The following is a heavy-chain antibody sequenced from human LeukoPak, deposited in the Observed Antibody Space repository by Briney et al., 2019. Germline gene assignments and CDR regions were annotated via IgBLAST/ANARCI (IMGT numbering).Heavy chain of an antibody. J-gene: IGHJ3*02. V-gene: IGHV4-34*01. D-gene: IGHD1-1*01. CDR1: GXSFRGYY. CDR2: INHSGST. Sequence: PSETLSLTCTVYGXSFRGYYWSWIRQPPGKGLECIGEINHSGSTNYNPSLKRRVSISVDTSKNQFSLKLTSVTAADTAVYYCARGGYGDASDIWGQGTMVTVSP. CDR3: ARGGYGDASDI.